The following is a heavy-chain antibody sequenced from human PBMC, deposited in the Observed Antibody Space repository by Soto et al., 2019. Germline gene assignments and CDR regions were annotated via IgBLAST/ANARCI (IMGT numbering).Heavy chain of an antibody. J-gene: IGHJ4*02. V-gene: IGHV4-59*08. Sequence: SETLSLTCTVSGGSISSYYWSWIRQPPGKGLEWIGYIYYSGSTNYNPSLKSRVTISVDTSKNQFSLKLSSVTAADTAVYYCARRIAATETFDYWGQGTLVTVSS. CDR2: IYYSGST. D-gene: IGHD5-12*01. CDR1: GGSISSYY. CDR3: ARRIAATETFDY.